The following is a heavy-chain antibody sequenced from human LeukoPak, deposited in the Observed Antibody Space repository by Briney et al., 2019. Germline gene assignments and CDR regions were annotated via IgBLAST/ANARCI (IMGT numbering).Heavy chain of an antibody. Sequence: PGGSLRLSCAASGFTFDDYGMSWVRQAPGKGLDWVSGINWNGGSTGYADSVKGRFTISRDNAKNSLYLQMNSLRAEDTALYYCARHYYDSSGYYHYYYYYYMDVWGKGTTVTVSS. J-gene: IGHJ6*03. CDR2: INWNGGST. V-gene: IGHV3-20*04. CDR1: GFTFDDYG. D-gene: IGHD3-22*01. CDR3: ARHYYDSSGYYHYYYYYYMDV.